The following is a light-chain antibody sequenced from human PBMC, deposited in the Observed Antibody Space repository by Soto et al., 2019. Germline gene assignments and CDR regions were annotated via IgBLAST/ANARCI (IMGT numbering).Light chain of an antibody. J-gene: IGKJ1*01. Sequence: EIVLTQSPGTLSLSPGERATLSCRASQSVSNNYLTWYQQKPGQAPRLLIYGASSRATGIADRFSASGSGTDFTLTISRLEPEDFAVYYCQQYDRSPRTFGQGTKVEIK. CDR3: QQYDRSPRT. V-gene: IGKV3-20*01. CDR2: GAS. CDR1: QSVSNNY.